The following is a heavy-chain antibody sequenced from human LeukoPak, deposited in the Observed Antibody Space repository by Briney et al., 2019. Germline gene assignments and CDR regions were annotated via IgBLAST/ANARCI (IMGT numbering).Heavy chain of an antibody. J-gene: IGHJ6*02. D-gene: IGHD1-14*01. CDR1: GFNFTNYW. Sequence: PGGSLRLSCAASGFNFTNYWTHWVRHAPGRGVVGVSRINREGSSTVYADSVKGRFTISRENAKNTLYLQMNSLRAEDTAVYYCARGNPGSDGMDVWGQGTTVTVSS. CDR2: INREGSST. V-gene: IGHV3-74*01. CDR3: ARGNPGSDGMDV.